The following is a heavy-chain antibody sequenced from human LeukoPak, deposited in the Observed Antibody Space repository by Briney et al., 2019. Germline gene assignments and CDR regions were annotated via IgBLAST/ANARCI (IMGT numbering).Heavy chain of an antibody. CDR1: GFTFSSYG. Sequence: GRSLRLSCAASGFTFSSYGMHWVRQAPGKGLEWVAVIWYDGSNKYYADSVKGRFTISRDNSKNTLYLQMNSLRAEDTAVYYCAKDGGLDYDFWSGYHRTANYFDYWGQGTLVTVSS. V-gene: IGHV3-33*06. CDR3: AKDGGLDYDFWSGYHRTANYFDY. CDR2: IWYDGSNK. J-gene: IGHJ4*02. D-gene: IGHD3-3*01.